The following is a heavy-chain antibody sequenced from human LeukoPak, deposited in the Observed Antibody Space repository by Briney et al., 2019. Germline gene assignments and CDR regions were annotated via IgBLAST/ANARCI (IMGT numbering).Heavy chain of an antibody. CDR3: ARGGGGYYDSSGYGY. V-gene: IGHV3-7*01. J-gene: IGHJ4*02. D-gene: IGHD3-22*01. CDR1: GFTFSSYW. CDR2: IEQDGSEK. Sequence: PGGSLRLSCAASGFTFSSYWMSWVRQAPGKGLEWVANIEQDGSEKYYVDSVKGRFTISRDNAKNSLYLQMNSLRAEDTAVYYCARGGGGYYDSSGYGYWGQGTLVTVSS.